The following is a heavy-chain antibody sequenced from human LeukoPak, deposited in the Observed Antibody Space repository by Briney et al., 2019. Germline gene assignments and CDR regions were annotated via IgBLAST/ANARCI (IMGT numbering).Heavy chain of an antibody. Sequence: PGGSLRLSCAASGFTVSSNYMSWVRQAPGKGLEWVSVIYSGGSTYYADSVKGRFTISRDNSKNTLYLQMNSLRAEDTAVYYCARSDGQLAYYFDYWGQGTLVTVSS. V-gene: IGHV3-53*01. CDR1: GFTVSSNY. J-gene: IGHJ4*02. CDR3: ARSDGQLAYYFDY. CDR2: IYSGGST. D-gene: IGHD6-6*01.